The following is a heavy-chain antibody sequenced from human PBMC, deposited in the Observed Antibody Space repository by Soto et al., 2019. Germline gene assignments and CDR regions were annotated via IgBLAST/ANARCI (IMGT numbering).Heavy chain of an antibody. CDR1: GYTFTSYG. Sequence: QVQLVQSGAEVKKPGASVKVSCKASGYTFTSYGITWVRQAPGQGLEWMGWISAYNGKTNYAQKRRGRATMTTDTPTSTAYRALRSLRSDDTAVYDGERTDSRPQNFDYWGQGTLVTVSS. CDR2: ISAYNGKT. D-gene: IGHD6-13*01. CDR3: ERTDSRPQNFDY. J-gene: IGHJ4*02. V-gene: IGHV1-18*01.